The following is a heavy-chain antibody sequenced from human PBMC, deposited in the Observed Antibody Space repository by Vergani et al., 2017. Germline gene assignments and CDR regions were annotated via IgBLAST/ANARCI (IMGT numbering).Heavy chain of an antibody. CDR1: GFIFSSYG. J-gene: IGHJ4*01. CDR2: ISYDGSNK. V-gene: IGHV3-30*03. CDR3: ARDRVARIREGYFDC. D-gene: IGHD5-24*01. Sequence: QVQLVASGGGLVRPGGSLRLSCAASGFIFSSYGMHWVRQAPGQGLEWVAVISYDGSNKYYADSVKGRFTISRDNSKNTLYLQMNSLRPEDSALYYCARDRVARIREGYFDCWRRGTLVTVSS.